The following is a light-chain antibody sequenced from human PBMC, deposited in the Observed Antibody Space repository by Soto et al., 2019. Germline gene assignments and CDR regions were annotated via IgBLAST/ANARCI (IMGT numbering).Light chain of an antibody. Sequence: QSVLTQPASVSGSPGQSITISCTGTSSDVGAYKYVSWYQQHPGKAPKLMIYEVSNRPSGVSNRFSGSKSGNTASLTISGLQAEDEADYYCSSYTSSSTWVFGGGTKVTVL. V-gene: IGLV2-14*01. CDR3: SSYTSSSTWV. J-gene: IGLJ3*02. CDR2: EVS. CDR1: SSDVGAYKY.